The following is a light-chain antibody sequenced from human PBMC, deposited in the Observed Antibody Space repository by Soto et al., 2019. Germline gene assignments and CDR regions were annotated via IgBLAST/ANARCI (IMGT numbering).Light chain of an antibody. CDR3: QQYHSATIT. CDR1: QSVLYSSNNKNY. CDR2: WAS. V-gene: IGKV4-1*01. J-gene: IGKJ5*01. Sequence: DIVRTQSPDSLAVSLGERATINCKSSQSVLYSSNNKNYLAWYQQKPGQPPKLLIYWASTRESGVPDRFSGSGSGTDFTLTISSLQAEDVAVYYCQQYHSATITFGQGTRLEIK.